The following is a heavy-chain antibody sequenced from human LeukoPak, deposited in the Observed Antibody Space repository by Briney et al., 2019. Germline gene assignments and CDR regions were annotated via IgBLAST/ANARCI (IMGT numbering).Heavy chain of an antibody. CDR2: ISWNSGSI. J-gene: IGHJ4*02. CDR1: GFTFDDYA. Sequence: GRSLRLSCAASGFTFDDYAMRWVRQAPGKGLEWVSGISWNSGSIGYADSVKGRFTISRDNAKNSLYLQMNSLRAEDMALYYCAKDIGYDFWSGLDYWGQGTLVTVSS. V-gene: IGHV3-9*03. CDR3: AKDIGYDFWSGLDY. D-gene: IGHD3-3*01.